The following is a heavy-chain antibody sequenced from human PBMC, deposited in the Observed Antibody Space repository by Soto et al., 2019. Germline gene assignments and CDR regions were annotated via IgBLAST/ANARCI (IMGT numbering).Heavy chain of an antibody. CDR3: AREPWQWLETCFDY. J-gene: IGHJ4*02. V-gene: IGHV6-1*01. D-gene: IGHD6-19*01. Sequence: TLSLTCAISGDSVSSNSAAWNWIRQSPSRGLEWLGRTYYRSKWYNDYAVSVKSRITINPDTSKNQFSLQLNSVAPEDTAVYYCAREPWQWLETCFDYWGQGTLVTVSS. CDR2: TYYRSKWYN. CDR1: GDSVSSNSAA.